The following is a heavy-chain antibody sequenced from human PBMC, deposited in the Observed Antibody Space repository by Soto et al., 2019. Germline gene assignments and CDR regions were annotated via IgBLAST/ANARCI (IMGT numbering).Heavy chain of an antibody. V-gene: IGHV3-21*01. J-gene: IGHJ4*02. CDR3: ARGCSSASCYYY. Sequence: EVQLVESGGGLVKQGGSLRLSCTASGFMFSSYTMNWVRQAPGKGLEWVSSVSFRGDIYYADSLVGRFTISRDDAKNSLYLQMNSLRAEDTAVYYCARGCSSASCYYYWGQGTLVTVSS. D-gene: IGHD2-2*01. CDR1: GFMFSSYT. CDR2: VSFRGDI.